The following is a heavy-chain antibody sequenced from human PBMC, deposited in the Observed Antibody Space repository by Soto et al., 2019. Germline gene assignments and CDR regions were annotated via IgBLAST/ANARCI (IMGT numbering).Heavy chain of an antibody. CDR3: ATLNWNDGAHNWFDP. J-gene: IGHJ5*02. CDR1: GYTLTDLS. Sequence: ASGKVSCKVSGYTLTDLSMHWVRQAPGKGLEWMGGFDPEDGETIYAQKFQGRVTMTEDTSTDTAYMELSSLRSEDTALYYCATLNWNDGAHNWFDPWGQGTLVPVSS. CDR2: FDPEDGET. D-gene: IGHD1-1*01. V-gene: IGHV1-24*01.